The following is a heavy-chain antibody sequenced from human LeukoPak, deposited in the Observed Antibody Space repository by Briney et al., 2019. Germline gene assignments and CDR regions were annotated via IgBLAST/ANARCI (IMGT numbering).Heavy chain of an antibody. CDR1: GGSISSSSYY. CDR3: ARHTSLSSAAHDY. D-gene: IGHD6-13*01. Sequence: SETLSLACTVSGGSISSSSYYWGWIRQPPGKGLEWIGSIYYSGSTYYNPSLKSRVTISVDTSKNQFSLKLSSVTAADTAVYYCARHTSLSSAAHDYWGQGTLVTVSS. CDR2: IYYSGST. V-gene: IGHV4-39*01. J-gene: IGHJ4*02.